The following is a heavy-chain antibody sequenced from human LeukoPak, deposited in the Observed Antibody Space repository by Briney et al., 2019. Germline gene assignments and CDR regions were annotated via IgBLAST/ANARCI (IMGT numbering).Heavy chain of an antibody. V-gene: IGHV1-69*13. D-gene: IGHD2-2*01. J-gene: IGHJ5*02. Sequence: VASVMVSCKASGGTFSSYAISWVRQAPGQGLEWMGGIIPIFGTANYAQKFQGRVTITADESTSTAYMELSSLRSEDTAVYYCARGVLEYQLLAWFDPWGQGTLVTVSS. CDR1: GGTFSSYA. CDR2: IIPIFGTA. CDR3: ARGVLEYQLLAWFDP.